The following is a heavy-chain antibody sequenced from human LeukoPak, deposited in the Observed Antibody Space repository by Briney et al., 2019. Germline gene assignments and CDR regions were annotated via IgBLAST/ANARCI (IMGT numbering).Heavy chain of an antibody. D-gene: IGHD6-13*01. CDR2: ISSSSSYI. V-gene: IGHV3-21*01. CDR1: GFTVSSNY. CDR3: ARVPLDSYMDV. J-gene: IGHJ6*03. Sequence: GGSLRLSCAASGFTVSSNYMSWVRQAPGKGLEWVSSISSSSSYIYYADSVKGRFTISRDNAKNSLYLQMNSLRAEDTAVYYCARVPLDSYMDVWGKGTTVTVSS.